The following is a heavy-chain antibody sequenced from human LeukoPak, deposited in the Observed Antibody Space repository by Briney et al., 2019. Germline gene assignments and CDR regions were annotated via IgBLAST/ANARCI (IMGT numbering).Heavy chain of an antibody. CDR1: GYTFTYYY. V-gene: IGHV1-2*02. D-gene: IGHD3-22*01. J-gene: IGHJ4*02. CDR3: ARGPDPSGYYPFDF. CDR2: FNPNSGFS. Sequence: ASVKVSCKASGYTFTYYYIHWLRQAPGHELEWMGWFNPNSGFSTSAQTFQGRVTLTGDTSISTAYMDLSSLKSDDTAMYFCARGPDPSGYYPFDFWGQGTLVTVSS.